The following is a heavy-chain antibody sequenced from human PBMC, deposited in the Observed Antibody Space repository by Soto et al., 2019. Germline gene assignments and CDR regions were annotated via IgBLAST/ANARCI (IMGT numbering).Heavy chain of an antibody. J-gene: IGHJ4*01. Sequence: GEPLKISCKTSGYSFTSYWIGCVRQMPGKGMEWMGNIYPYDSDTRYSPSFQGQVTISADTSITTDYLQWSGLRASDTAMYFCARHLVGSTRGNFDYWGQSTLVTVS. CDR3: ARHLVGSTRGNFDY. CDR1: GYSFTSYW. V-gene: IGHV5-51*01. CDR2: IYPYDSDT. D-gene: IGHD2-2*01.